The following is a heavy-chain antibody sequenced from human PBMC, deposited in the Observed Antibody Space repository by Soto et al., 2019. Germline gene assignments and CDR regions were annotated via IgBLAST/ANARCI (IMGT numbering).Heavy chain of an antibody. CDR2: ISYDGSNK. CDR3: ARGSPYYYGMDV. V-gene: IGHV3-30-3*01. Sequence: LRLSCAASGFTFSSYAMHWVRQAPGKGLEWVAVISYDGSNKYYADSVKGRFTISRDNSKNTLYLQMNSLRAEDTAVYYCARGSPYYYGMDVWGQGTTVTVSS. CDR1: GFTFSSYA. J-gene: IGHJ6*02.